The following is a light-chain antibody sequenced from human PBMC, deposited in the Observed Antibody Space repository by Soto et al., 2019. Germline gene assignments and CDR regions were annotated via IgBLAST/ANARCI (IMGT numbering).Light chain of an antibody. CDR1: QSISSN. V-gene: IGKV3-15*01. CDR3: QQSNSLPYT. J-gene: IGKJ2*01. CDR2: GAS. Sequence: EIVLTQSPATLSVSPGESATPSFRASQSISSNLAWYQQKPGQSPRLLIYGASSRATGVPVRFSGSGSGVAFTLTISSLQPEDFATYFCQQSNSLPYTLGQGTKVDI.